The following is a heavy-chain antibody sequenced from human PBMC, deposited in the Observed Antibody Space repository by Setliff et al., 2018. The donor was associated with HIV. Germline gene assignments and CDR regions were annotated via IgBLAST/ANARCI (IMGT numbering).Heavy chain of an antibody. J-gene: IGHJ4*02. Sequence: ASVKVSCKASGYTFTDYYIHWVRQAPGQGLEWMGWINPKSGNTKYAQKFQARVTMTRDTTISTAYMELSRLTSDDTAVYYCARAIAWGGSYWNFDYWGQGTLVTVSS. CDR2: INPKSGNT. CDR1: GYTFTDYY. CDR3: ARAIAWGGSYWNFDY. V-gene: IGHV1-2*02. D-gene: IGHD1-26*01.